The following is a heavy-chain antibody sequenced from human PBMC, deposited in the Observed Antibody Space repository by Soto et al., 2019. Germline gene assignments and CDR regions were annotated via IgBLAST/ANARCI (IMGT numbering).Heavy chain of an antibody. D-gene: IGHD4-17*01. V-gene: IGHV4-34*01. CDR1: GGSFSGYY. Sequence: QVQLQQWGAGLLKPSETLSLTCAVYGGSFSGYYWSWIRQPPGKGLEWIGEINHSGNTNYNPSLKSRVTISVDTSKNQFSLILRSVTAADTAVYYCARCEDYGDQAGWFDPWGQGTLVTVAA. J-gene: IGHJ5*02. CDR2: INHSGNT. CDR3: ARCEDYGDQAGWFDP.